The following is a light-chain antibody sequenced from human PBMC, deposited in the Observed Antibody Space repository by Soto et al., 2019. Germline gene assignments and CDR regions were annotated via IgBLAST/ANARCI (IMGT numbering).Light chain of an antibody. V-gene: IGLV2-14*01. CDR3: SSYTSSSTLYVV. J-gene: IGLJ2*01. CDR1: SSDVGGYNY. CDR2: DVS. Sequence: QLVLTQPASVSGSPGQSITISCTGTSSDVGGYNYVSWYQQHPGKAPKLMIYDVSNRPSGVSNRFSGSKSGNTASLTISGLQAEDEADYDCSSYTSSSTLYVVFGGGTKLTVL.